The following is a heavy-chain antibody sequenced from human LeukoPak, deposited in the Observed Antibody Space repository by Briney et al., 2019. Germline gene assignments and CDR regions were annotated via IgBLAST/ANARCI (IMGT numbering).Heavy chain of an antibody. J-gene: IGHJ4*02. CDR3: ARSLRVGRIDY. V-gene: IGHV4-39*01. CDR2: IYYSGST. CDR1: GGSIRSSYYY. D-gene: IGHD3-10*01. Sequence: SETLSLTCTVSGGSIRSSYYYWGWIRQPPGKGLEWIGSIYYSGSTYYNPSLKSRVTISVDTSKNQFSLKLSSVTAADTAVYYCARSLRVGRIDYWGQGTLVTVSS.